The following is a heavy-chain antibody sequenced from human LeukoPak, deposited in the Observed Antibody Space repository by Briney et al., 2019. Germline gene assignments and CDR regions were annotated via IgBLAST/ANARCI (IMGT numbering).Heavy chain of an antibody. J-gene: IGHJ3*02. V-gene: IGHV1-2*04. CDR3: ARGHRLSHSAFDI. Sequence: GASVKVSCKASGYTFTGYYMHWVRQAPGQGLEWMGWINPNSGGTNYAQKFQGWVTMTRDTSISTAYMELSRLRSDDTAVYYCARGHRLSHSAFDIWGQGTMVTVSS. CDR1: GYTFTGYY. CDR2: INPNSGGT. D-gene: IGHD3-16*01.